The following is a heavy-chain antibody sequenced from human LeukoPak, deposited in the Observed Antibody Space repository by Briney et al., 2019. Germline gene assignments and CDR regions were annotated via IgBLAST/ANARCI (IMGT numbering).Heavy chain of an antibody. CDR1: GFTFDDYA. V-gene: IGHV3-43D*03. CDR3: AKGIAAAAYEYFQH. CDR2: ISWDGGST. J-gene: IGHJ1*01. D-gene: IGHD6-13*01. Sequence: GGSLRLSCAASGFTFDDYAMHWVRQAPGKGLEWVSLISWDGGSTYYADSVKGRFTISRDNSKNTLYLQMNSLRAEDTAVYYCAKGIAAAAYEYFQHWGQGTLVTVSS.